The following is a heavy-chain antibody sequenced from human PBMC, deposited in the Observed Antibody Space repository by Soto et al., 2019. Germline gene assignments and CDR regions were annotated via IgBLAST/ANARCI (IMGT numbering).Heavy chain of an antibody. CDR1: GFTFSNAW. Sequence: GGSLRLSCAASGFTFSNAWMSWVRQAPGKGLEWVGRIKSKTDGGTTDYAAPVKGRFTISRDDSKNTLYLQMNSLKTEDTAVYYCTTIERGYSGYEPGYGYYYYMDVWGKGTTVTVSS. V-gene: IGHV3-15*01. CDR3: TTIERGYSGYEPGYGYYYYMDV. J-gene: IGHJ6*03. CDR2: IKSKTDGGTT. D-gene: IGHD5-12*01.